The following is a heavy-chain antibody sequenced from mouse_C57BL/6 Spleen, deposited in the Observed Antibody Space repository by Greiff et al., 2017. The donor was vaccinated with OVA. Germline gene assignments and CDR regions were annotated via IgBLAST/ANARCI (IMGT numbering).Heavy chain of an antibody. Sequence: EVKVVESGGGLVKPGGSLKLSCAASGFTFSSYAMSWVRQTPEKRLEWVATISDGGSYTYYPDNVKGRFTISRDNAKNNLYLQMSHLKSEDTAMYYCARQGDGYPYWYFDVWGTGTTVTVSS. J-gene: IGHJ1*03. CDR3: ARQGDGYPYWYFDV. CDR1: GFTFSSYA. CDR2: ISDGGSYT. V-gene: IGHV5-4*03. D-gene: IGHD2-3*01.